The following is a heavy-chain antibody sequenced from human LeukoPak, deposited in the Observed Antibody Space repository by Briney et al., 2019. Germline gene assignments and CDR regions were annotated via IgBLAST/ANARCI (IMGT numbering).Heavy chain of an antibody. Sequence: PSETLSLTCTVSGGSISSYYWSWIRQPAGKGLEWIGRIYTSGSTNYNPSLKSRVTMSVDTSKNQFSLKLSSVTAADTAVYYCARDPGWELRSSRVRFNWFDPWGQGTLVTVSS. CDR2: IYTSGST. CDR3: ARDPGWELRSSRVRFNWFDP. CDR1: GGSISSYY. D-gene: IGHD1-26*01. J-gene: IGHJ5*02. V-gene: IGHV4-4*07.